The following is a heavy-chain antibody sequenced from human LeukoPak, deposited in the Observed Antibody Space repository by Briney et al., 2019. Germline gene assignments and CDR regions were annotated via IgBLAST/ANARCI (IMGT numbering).Heavy chain of an antibody. CDR2: IKSKTDGGTT. V-gene: IGHV3-15*07. CDR1: GFTFSNAW. Sequence: GGSLRLSCAASGFTFSNAWMNWVRQAPGRGLEWVGRIKSKTDGGTTDYAAPVKGRFSISRDDSKNTLYLQMNSLKTEDTAVYYCTTGNQYDFWSGYPPFDYWGQGTLVTVSS. J-gene: IGHJ4*02. CDR3: TTGNQYDFWSGYPPFDY. D-gene: IGHD3-3*01.